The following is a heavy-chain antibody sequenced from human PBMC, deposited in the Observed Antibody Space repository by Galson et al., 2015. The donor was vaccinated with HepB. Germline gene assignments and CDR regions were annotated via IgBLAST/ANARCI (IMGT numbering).Heavy chain of an antibody. V-gene: IGHV3-30*03. D-gene: IGHD2-15*01. Sequence: SLRLSCAASGFTLSSYGMQWVRQAPGKGLEWVAVISYDGTNKNYADSVKGRFTISRDNSKNTLYLEMNSLRAEDTAVYYCARDIGFSWYFDLWGRGTLVTVSS. CDR3: ARDIGFSWYFDL. CDR1: GFTLSSYG. J-gene: IGHJ2*01. CDR2: ISYDGTNK.